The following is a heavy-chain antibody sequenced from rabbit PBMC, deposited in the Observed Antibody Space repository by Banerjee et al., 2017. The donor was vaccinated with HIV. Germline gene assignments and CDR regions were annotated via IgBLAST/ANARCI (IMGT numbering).Heavy chain of an antibody. V-gene: IGHV1S40*01. Sequence: QSLEESGGDLVKPGASLTLTCTASGFTLSSSYYMCWVRQAPGKGLEWIGCIWTGVGSTYYASWAKGRFTISKTSSTTVTLQMTSLTAADTATYFCARGYPGNGDAEDLWGPGTLVTVS. D-gene: IGHD7-1*01. J-gene: IGHJ4*01. CDR3: ARGYPGNGDAEDL. CDR1: GFTLSSSYY. CDR2: IWTGVGST.